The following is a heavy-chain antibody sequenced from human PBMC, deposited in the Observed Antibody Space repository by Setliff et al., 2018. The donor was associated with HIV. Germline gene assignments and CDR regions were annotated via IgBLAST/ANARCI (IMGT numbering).Heavy chain of an antibody. CDR1: GGSISSYY. J-gene: IGHJ5*02. V-gene: IGHV4-4*07. Sequence: SETLSLTCTVSGGSISSYYWSWIRQPAGKGMEWIGRIYTSGSTNYNPSLKSRVTMSVVTSKNQLSLKLSSVTAADTAVYYCARRNSNDYENWFDPWGQGTLVTVSS. D-gene: IGHD3-22*01. CDR3: ARRNSNDYENWFDP. CDR2: IYTSGST.